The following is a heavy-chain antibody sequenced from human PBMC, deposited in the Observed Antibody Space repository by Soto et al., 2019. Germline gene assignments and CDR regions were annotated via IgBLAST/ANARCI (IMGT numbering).Heavy chain of an antibody. V-gene: IGHV4-34*01. CDR1: GGSFSGYY. J-gene: IGHJ6*02. Sequence: SETLSLTCAVYGGSFSGYYWSWIRQPPGKGLEWIGEINHSGSTNHNPSLKSRVTISVDTSKNQFSLKLSSVTAADTAVYYCARGSAALPPYYYYYYGMDVWGQGTTVTVSS. D-gene: IGHD2-15*01. CDR3: ARGSAALPPYYYYYYGMDV. CDR2: INHSGST.